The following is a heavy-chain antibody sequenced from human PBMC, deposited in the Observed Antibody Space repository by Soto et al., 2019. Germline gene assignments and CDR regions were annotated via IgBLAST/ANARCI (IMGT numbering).Heavy chain of an antibody. J-gene: IGHJ4*02. CDR1: GFTFSHYA. CDR2: MSYDGSNE. CDR3: AKDGSHNVDD. D-gene: IGHD1-26*01. V-gene: IGHV3-30*18. Sequence: QVQLVESGGGVVQPGRSLRLSCAASGFTFSHYAMHWVRQAPGKGLAWVELMSYDGSNEYYADSVKGRFTISRDNSKNTLYLQMNRQRAEDTAVYYCAKDGSHNVDDWGQGSLVTGAS.